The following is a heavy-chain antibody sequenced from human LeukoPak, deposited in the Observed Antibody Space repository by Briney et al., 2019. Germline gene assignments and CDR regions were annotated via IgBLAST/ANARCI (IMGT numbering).Heavy chain of an antibody. Sequence: GASVKVSCKASGYTFTGYYMHWVRQAPGQGLEWMGGIIPIFGTANYAQKFQGRVTITADESTSTAYMELSSLRSEDTAVYYCARDEAIVVVANFDIWGQGTMVTVSS. V-gene: IGHV1-69*13. D-gene: IGHD2-21*01. CDR3: ARDEAIVVVANFDI. CDR1: GYTFTGYY. CDR2: IIPIFGTA. J-gene: IGHJ3*02.